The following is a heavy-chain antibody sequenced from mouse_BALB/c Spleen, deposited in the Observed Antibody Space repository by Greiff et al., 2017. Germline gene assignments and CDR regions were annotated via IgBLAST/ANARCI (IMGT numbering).Heavy chain of an antibody. V-gene: IGHV1S81*02. CDR2: INPSNGRT. CDR3: ARDYRYDDAY. Sequence: QVQLQQPGAELVKPGASVKLSCKASGYTFTSYWMHWVKQRPGQGLEWIGEINPSNGRTNYNEKFKSKATLTVDKSSSTAYMQLSSLTSEDSAVYYCARDYRYDDAYWGQGTLVTVSA. CDR1: GYTFTSYW. J-gene: IGHJ3*01. D-gene: IGHD2-14*01.